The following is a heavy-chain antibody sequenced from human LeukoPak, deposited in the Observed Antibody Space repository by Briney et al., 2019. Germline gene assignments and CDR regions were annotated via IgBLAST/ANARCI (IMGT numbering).Heavy chain of an antibody. CDR1: GGSFSGYY. Sequence: SETLSLTCAVYGGSFSGYYWSWIRQPPGRGLEWIGEINHSGSTNYNPSLKSRVTISVDTSKNQFSLKLSSVTAADTAVYYCARGPTLGYCSGGSCYVPGYFDYWGQGTLVTVSS. CDR2: INHSGST. J-gene: IGHJ4*02. CDR3: ARGPTLGYCSGGSCYVPGYFDY. V-gene: IGHV4-34*01. D-gene: IGHD2-15*01.